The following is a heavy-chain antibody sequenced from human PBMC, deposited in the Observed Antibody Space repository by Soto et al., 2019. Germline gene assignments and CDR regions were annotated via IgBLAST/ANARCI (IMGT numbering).Heavy chain of an antibody. CDR2: ISYDGSNK. Sequence: QVQLVESGGGVVQPGRSLRLSCAASGFTFSSYAMHWVRQAPGKGLEWVAVISYDGSNKYYADSVKGRFTISRDNSKNTLYLQMNSLRAEDTAVYYCARDLVVVITNRWYYFDYWGQGTLVTVSS. J-gene: IGHJ4*02. CDR1: GFTFSSYA. V-gene: IGHV3-30-3*01. CDR3: ARDLVVVITNRWYYFDY. D-gene: IGHD3-22*01.